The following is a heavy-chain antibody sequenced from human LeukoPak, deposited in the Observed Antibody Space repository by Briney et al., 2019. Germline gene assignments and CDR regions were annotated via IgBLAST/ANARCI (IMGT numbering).Heavy chain of an antibody. CDR3: ARCEVRRYYYYMDV. CDR1: GYTFTGYY. V-gene: IGHV1-2*02. Sequence: ASVKVSCKASGYTFTGYYMHWVRQAPGQGLEWMGWINPNSGGTNYAQKFQGRVTMTRDTSISTAYMELRSLRSDDTAVYYCARCEVRRYYYYMDVWGKGTTVTVSS. D-gene: IGHD3-10*01. CDR2: INPNSGGT. J-gene: IGHJ6*03.